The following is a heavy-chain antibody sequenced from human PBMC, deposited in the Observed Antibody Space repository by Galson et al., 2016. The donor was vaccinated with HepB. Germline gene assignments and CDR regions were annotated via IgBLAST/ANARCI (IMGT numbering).Heavy chain of an antibody. J-gene: IGHJ4*02. CDR3: ARQRFPITRECFDY. Sequence: ETLSLTCTVSGGSISSSSYYWGWIRQPPGKGLEWIGSIYYSGRTYYNPSLNLKGRVTISVDTSKNQFSLKLSSVTAADTAVYYCARQRFPITRECFDYWGQGTLVTVSS. CDR1: GGSISSSSYY. V-gene: IGHV4-39*01. D-gene: IGHD3-10*01. CDR2: IYYSGRT.